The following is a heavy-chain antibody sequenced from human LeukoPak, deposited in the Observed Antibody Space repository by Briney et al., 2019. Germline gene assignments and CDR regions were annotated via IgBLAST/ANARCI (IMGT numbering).Heavy chain of an antibody. CDR1: GGTFSSYA. V-gene: IGHV1-69*13. D-gene: IGHD3-22*01. CDR2: IIPIFGTA. J-gene: IGHJ2*01. Sequence: SVKVSCKASGGTFSSYAISWVRQAPGQGLEWMGGIIPIFGTANYAQKFQGRVTITADESTSTAYMELSSLRSEDTAVYYCARASYDSSGYYYLLGYFDLWGRGTLVTVSS. CDR3: ARASYDSSGYYYLLGYFDL.